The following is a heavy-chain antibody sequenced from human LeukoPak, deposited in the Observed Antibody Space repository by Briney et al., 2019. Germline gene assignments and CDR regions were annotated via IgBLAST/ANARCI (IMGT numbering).Heavy chain of an antibody. Sequence: PSETLSLTCTVSGGSISSYYWSWIRQPPGKGLEWIASIYHSGSIYYNPSLKSRVTISVDTSKNQFSLKLSSVTAADTAVYYCAGGGGGGDYFDSWGQGTLVTVSS. D-gene: IGHD4-23*01. J-gene: IGHJ4*02. V-gene: IGHV4-59*04. CDR1: GGSISSYY. CDR2: IYHSGSI. CDR3: AGGGGGGDYFDS.